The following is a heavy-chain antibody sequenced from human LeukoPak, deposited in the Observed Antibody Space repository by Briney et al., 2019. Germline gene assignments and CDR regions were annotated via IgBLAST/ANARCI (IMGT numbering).Heavy chain of an antibody. J-gene: IGHJ5*02. V-gene: IGHV4-59*01. CDR3: SRDLAVVRVSSSSCAP. D-gene: IGHD6-6*01. Sequence: PSETLSPTWALSGRSITSSYSSAVRQPPGKGLEWIGCVHYSGSTDYNPSLKSRVTISVDTSKNRFSLKLTSVPAADTAVYSCSRDLAVVRVSSSSCAPCGAGTLVTASS. CDR1: GRSITSSY. CDR2: VHYSGST.